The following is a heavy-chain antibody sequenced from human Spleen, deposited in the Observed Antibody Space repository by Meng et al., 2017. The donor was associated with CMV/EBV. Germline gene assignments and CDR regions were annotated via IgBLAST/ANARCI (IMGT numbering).Heavy chain of an antibody. CDR2: MYYGGRT. CDR1: GGSISSDNYY. V-gene: IGHV4-39*02. Sequence: SETLSLTCSVSGGSISSDNYYWGWIRQPPGKGLEWIGSMYYGGRTNYNPSLKSRVTISVDTSKNHLSLKLNSVTAADTAVYYCARVPHGSGPWFDPWGQGTLVTVSS. J-gene: IGHJ5*02. D-gene: IGHD3-10*01. CDR3: ARVPHGSGPWFDP.